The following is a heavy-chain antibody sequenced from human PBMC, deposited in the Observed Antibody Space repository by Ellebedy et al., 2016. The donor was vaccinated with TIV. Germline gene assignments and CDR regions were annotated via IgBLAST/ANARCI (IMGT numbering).Heavy chain of an antibody. CDR3: ARVRGVATVGNIWFDP. CDR2: TYYRSKWYN. J-gene: IGHJ5*02. D-gene: IGHD6-13*01. V-gene: IGHV6-1*01. Sequence: SQTLSLTCAIPGDSVSSNSAAWNWIRQSPSRGLEWLGRTYYRSKWYNDYAVSVKSRITINPDTSKNQFSLQLNSVTPEDTAVYYCARVRGVATVGNIWFDPWGQGTQVTVSS. CDR1: GDSVSSNSAA.